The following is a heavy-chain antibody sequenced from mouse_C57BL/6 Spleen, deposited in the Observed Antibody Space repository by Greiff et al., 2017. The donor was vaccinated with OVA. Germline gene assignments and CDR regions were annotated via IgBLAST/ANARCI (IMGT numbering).Heavy chain of an antibody. V-gene: IGHV2-5*01. J-gene: IGHJ4*01. Sequence: QVQLQQPGPGLVQPSQSLSITCTVSGFSLTSYGVHWVRQSPGKGLEWLGVIWRGGSTDYNAAFMSRLSITKDNSKSQVFFKMNSLQADDTAIYYCAKSGDDGYYRDYYAMDYWGQGTSVTVSS. CDR2: IWRGGST. CDR3: AKSGDDGYYRDYYAMDY. CDR1: GFSLTSYG. D-gene: IGHD2-3*01.